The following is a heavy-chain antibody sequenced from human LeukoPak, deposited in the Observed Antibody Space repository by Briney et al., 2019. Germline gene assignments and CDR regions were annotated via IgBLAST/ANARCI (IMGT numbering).Heavy chain of an antibody. CDR3: ARDMRAYTYYDFWSGYYREIRFDY. V-gene: IGHV1-46*01. D-gene: IGHD3-3*01. J-gene: IGHJ4*02. CDR2: INPSGSGT. Sequence: ASVKVSCKASGYTFTGYYMHWVRQAPGQGLEWMGIINPSGSGTSYAQRFQGRLTMTRDMSTSTAYMELSSLRSEDTAVYYCARDMRAYTYYDFWSGYYREIRFDYWGQGTLVTVSS. CDR1: GYTFTGYY.